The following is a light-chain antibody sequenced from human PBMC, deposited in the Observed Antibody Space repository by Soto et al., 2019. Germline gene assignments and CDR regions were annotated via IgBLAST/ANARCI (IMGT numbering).Light chain of an antibody. V-gene: IGLV1-40*01. Sequence: QSVLTQPPSVSGAPGQRITISCTGSSSNIGAGYDVHWYQQLPGTAPKLLLYGNTNRPSGVPDRFSGSKSDTSASLAITGLQAEDEADYYCQSYDSGLSGRVFGGGTKVTVL. CDR2: GNT. J-gene: IGLJ3*02. CDR3: QSYDSGLSGRV. CDR1: SSNIGAGYD.